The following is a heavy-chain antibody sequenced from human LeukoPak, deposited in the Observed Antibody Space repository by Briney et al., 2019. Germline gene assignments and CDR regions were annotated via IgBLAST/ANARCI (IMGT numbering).Heavy chain of an antibody. J-gene: IGHJ4*02. CDR2: IYSGGST. CDR3: ARGSSWYWD. Sequence: GGSLRLSCAASGFTVSSNYMSWVRQAPGKGLEWVSVIYSGGSTYYSDSVKGRLTISRDNSKNTMYLQMNSLRAEDTTVYYCARGSSWYWDGGQGTLVTVSS. CDR1: GFTVSSNY. V-gene: IGHV3-53*01. D-gene: IGHD6-13*01.